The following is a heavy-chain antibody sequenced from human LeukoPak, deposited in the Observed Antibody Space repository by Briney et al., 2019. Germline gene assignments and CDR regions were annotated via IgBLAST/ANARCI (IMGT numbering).Heavy chain of an antibody. D-gene: IGHD4-23*01. CDR3: ARGGSTYGGNSHFDY. Sequence: GGSLRLSCAASGFTFSSYSMNWVRQAPGKGLEWVSSISSSSSYIYYADSVKGRFTISRDNAKNSLYLQMNSLRAGDTAVYYCARGGSTYGGNSHFDYWGQGTLVTVSS. CDR2: ISSSSSYI. J-gene: IGHJ4*02. V-gene: IGHV3-21*01. CDR1: GFTFSSYS.